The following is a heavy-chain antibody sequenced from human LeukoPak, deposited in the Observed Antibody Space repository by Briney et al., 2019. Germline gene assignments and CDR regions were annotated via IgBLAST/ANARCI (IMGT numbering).Heavy chain of an antibody. J-gene: IGHJ5*02. CDR2: ISGSGGST. Sequence: GGSLRLSCAASGFTFSSYAMSWVRQAPGKGLEWVSAISGSGGSTHYADSVKGRFTISRDNSKNTLYLQMNSLRAEDTAVYYCAKGQWFGELITWSQGTLVTVSS. CDR1: GFTFSSYA. D-gene: IGHD3-10*01. V-gene: IGHV3-23*01. CDR3: AKGQWFGELIT.